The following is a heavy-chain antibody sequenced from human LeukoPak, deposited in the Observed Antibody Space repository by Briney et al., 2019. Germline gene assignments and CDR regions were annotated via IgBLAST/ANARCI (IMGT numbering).Heavy chain of an antibody. CDR3: ARGDADYGGNRHWYFDL. D-gene: IGHD4-23*01. CDR1: GGAISSGDYY. J-gene: IGHJ2*01. Sequence: SQTLSLTCTVSGGAISSGDYYWSWIRQPPGKGLEWIGYIYYSGSTNYNPSLKSRVTISVDTSKNQFSLKLSSVTAADTAVYYCARGDADYGGNRHWYFDLWGRGTLVTVSS. V-gene: IGHV4-61*08. CDR2: IYYSGST.